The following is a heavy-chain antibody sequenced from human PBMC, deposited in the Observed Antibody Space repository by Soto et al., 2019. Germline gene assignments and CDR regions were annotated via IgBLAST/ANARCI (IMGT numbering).Heavy chain of an antibody. CDR1: GGTFSSHA. V-gene: IGHV1-69*06. Sequence: QVQLVQSGAEVKKPGSSVKVSCKASGGTFSSHAINWVRQAPGQGLEWMGGIVPIFGTSNYAQKFQARVTLTADKSTSTAYMEISRLTFEDTALYYCARVRGDGYNSGSVYWGQGTLVNVSS. CDR3: ARVRGDGYNSGSVY. J-gene: IGHJ4*02. CDR2: IVPIFGTS. D-gene: IGHD3-10*01.